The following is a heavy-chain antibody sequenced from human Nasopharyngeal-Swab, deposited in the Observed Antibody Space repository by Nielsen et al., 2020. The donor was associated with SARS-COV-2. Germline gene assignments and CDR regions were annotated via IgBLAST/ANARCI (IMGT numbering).Heavy chain of an antibody. J-gene: IGHJ4*02. CDR1: GFTFSSYA. CDR3: AKDRGVGWAGQQPKS. Sequence: GESLKISCAASGFTFSSYAMSWVRQAPGKGLEWVSVISGSGGSTYYADSVKGRFTISRDNSKNTLYLQMNSLRAEDTAVYYCAKDRGVGWAGQQPKSWGQGTLVTVSS. V-gene: IGHV3-23*01. D-gene: IGHD6-13*01. CDR2: ISGSGGST.